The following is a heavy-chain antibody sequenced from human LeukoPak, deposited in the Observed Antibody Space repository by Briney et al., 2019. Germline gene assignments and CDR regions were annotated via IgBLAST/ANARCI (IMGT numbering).Heavy chain of an antibody. CDR1: GFTVSSNY. V-gene: IGHV3-53*01. CDR2: IYSGGST. D-gene: IGHD2-2*01. CDR3: ARQTREGGYCSSTSCRWFDP. Sequence: GGSLRFSCAASGFTVSSNYMSWVRQAPGKGLEWVSVIYSGGSTYYADSVKGRFTISRDNSKNTLYLQMNSLRAEDTAVYYCARQTREGGYCSSTSCRWFDPWGQGTLVTVSS. J-gene: IGHJ5*02.